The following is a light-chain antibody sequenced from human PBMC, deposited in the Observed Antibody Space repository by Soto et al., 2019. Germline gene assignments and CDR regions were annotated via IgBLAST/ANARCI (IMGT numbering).Light chain of an antibody. Sequence: IQMTQSPSSLSASVGDRVTLTSRASQSISSYLNWYQQKPGKAPKLLIYAASSLQSGVPSRFSGSGSGTEFTLTISSLQPDDVATYYCQQYNSTPWTFGQGTKVDIK. CDR2: AAS. CDR3: QQYNSTPWT. CDR1: QSISSY. V-gene: IGKV1-39*01. J-gene: IGKJ1*01.